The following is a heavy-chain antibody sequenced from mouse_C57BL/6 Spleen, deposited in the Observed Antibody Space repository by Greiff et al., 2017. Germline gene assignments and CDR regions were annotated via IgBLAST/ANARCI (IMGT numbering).Heavy chain of an antibody. D-gene: IGHD2-5*01. CDR1: GYTFTSYW. CDR2: IYPGSGST. CDR3: ASTDSNYERAMDY. J-gene: IGHJ4*01. Sequence: QVQLQQPGAELVKPGASVKMSCKASGYTFTSYWITWVKQRPGQGLEWIGDIYPGSGSTNYNEKFKSKATLTVDTSSSTAYMQLSSLTSEDSAVYYCASTDSNYERAMDYWGQGTSVTVSS. V-gene: IGHV1-55*01.